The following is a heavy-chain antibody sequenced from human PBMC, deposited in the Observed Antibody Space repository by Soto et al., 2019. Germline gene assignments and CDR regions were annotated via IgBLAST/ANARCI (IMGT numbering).Heavy chain of an antibody. CDR3: ARRSGGFDWLDIWSGYFDY. D-gene: IGHD3-9*01. J-gene: IGHJ4*02. CDR2: IYYSGST. Sequence: QVQLQESGPGLVKPSETLSLTCTVSGGSISSYYWSWIRQPPGKGLEWIGYIYYSGSTNYNPSLKSRVTISVDTSKNQFSLKLSSVTAADTAVYYCARRSGGFDWLDIWSGYFDYWGQGTLVTVSS. V-gene: IGHV4-59*08. CDR1: GGSISSYY.